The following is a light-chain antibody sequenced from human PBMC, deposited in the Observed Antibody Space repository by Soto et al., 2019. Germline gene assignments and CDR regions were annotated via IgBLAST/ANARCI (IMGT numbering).Light chain of an antibody. CDR2: DAS. V-gene: IGKV1-39*01. Sequence: DIQMTQSPSSLSASVGDRVTITCRASQTISTYLNWYQQKPGKAPRLLIYDASSLLSGVPSRFSGSGSGTDFTLTIASLQPEDFSTYYCQQSDSTPYTFVQGTKLDIK. J-gene: IGKJ2*01. CDR3: QQSDSTPYT. CDR1: QTISTY.